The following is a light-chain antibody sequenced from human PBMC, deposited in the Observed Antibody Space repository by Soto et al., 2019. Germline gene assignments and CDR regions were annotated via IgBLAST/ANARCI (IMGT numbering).Light chain of an antibody. J-gene: IGKJ2*01. CDR3: QKYDSAPRS. CDR2: SAS. CDR1: RGISYF. V-gene: IGKV1-27*01. Sequence: DIQMTQSPSSLSASVGDTVTITCRASRGISYFLAWYQHKPGKVPKLLIHSASTLQSGVPSRFSGSGSGTDFTLTIGSLQPEDVATYYCQKYDSAPRSFCQGTKLEIK.